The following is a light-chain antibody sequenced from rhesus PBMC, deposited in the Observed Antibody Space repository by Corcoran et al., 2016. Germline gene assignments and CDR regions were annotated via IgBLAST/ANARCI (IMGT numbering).Light chain of an antibody. CDR1: SSDIGYYNA. CDR2: EVT. J-gene: IGLJ1*01. CDR3: GAYVGGGGFI. V-gene: IGLV2-19*02. Sequence: QAAPTQSPSVSGSTGQSVTISCTGTSSDIGYYNAVSWYQQHPGKAPKVKIYEVTKRPSGVSDRFSGSKSGNTASLTISGLRAEDEADYYCGAYVGGGGFIVGDGTRLTVL.